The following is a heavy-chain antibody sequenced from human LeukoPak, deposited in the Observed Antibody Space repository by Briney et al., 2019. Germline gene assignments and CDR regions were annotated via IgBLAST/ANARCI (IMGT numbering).Heavy chain of an antibody. J-gene: IGHJ4*02. CDR3: AREPLAWINSHRGFDY. Sequence: ASVKVSCKASGYTFTGYYMHWVRQAPGQGLEWMGIINPSGGSTSYAQKFQGRVTMTRDMSTSTVYMELSSLRSEDTAVYYCAREPLAWINSHRGFDYWGQGTLVTVSS. V-gene: IGHV1-46*01. CDR1: GYTFTGYY. CDR2: INPSGGST. D-gene: IGHD5-12*01.